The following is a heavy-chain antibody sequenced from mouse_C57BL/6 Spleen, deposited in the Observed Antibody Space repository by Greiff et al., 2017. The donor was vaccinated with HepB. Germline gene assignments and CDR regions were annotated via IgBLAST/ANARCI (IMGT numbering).Heavy chain of an antibody. CDR3: ARGYYGSRGRYFDV. D-gene: IGHD1-1*01. CDR2: IYPGDGDT. V-gene: IGHV1-82*01. CDR1: GYAFSSSW. Sequence: VQLQQSGPELVKPGASVKISCKASGYAFSSSWMNWVKQRPGKGLEWIGRIYPGDGDTNYNGKFKGKATLTADKSSSTAYMQLSSLTSEDSAVYFCARGYYGSRGRYFDVWGTGTTVTVSS. J-gene: IGHJ1*03.